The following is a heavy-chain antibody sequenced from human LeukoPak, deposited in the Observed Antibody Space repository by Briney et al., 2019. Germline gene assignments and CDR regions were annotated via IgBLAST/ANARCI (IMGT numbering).Heavy chain of an antibody. J-gene: IGHJ6*03. V-gene: IGHV4-59*01. CDR1: GGSLSSYY. CDR2: IYYSGST. Sequence: SETLSLTCTVSGGSLSSYYWSWIRQPPGKGLERIGYIYYSGSTNYNPSLKSRVTISVDTSKNQFSLKLSSVTAADTAVYYCARAGTYYYDSSGYLGYYYYYMDVWGKGTTVTVSS. D-gene: IGHD3-22*01. CDR3: ARAGTYYYDSSGYLGYYYYYMDV.